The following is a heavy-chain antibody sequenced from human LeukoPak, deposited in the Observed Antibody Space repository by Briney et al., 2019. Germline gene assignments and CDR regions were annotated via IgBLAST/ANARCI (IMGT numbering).Heavy chain of an antibody. CDR2: INSDGSST. CDR1: GFTFSSYW. CDR3: ARDHYVPHY. Sequence: GGSLRLSCAASGFTFSSYWMHWVRQAPGKGLVWVSRINSDGSSTSYADSVKGRFTISRDNARNSLYLQMDSLRAEDTGVYYCARDHYVPHYWGQGTLVTVSS. V-gene: IGHV3-74*01. D-gene: IGHD3-10*02. J-gene: IGHJ4*02.